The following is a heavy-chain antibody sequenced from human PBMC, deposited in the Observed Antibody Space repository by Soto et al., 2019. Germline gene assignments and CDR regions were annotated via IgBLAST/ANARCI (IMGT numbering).Heavy chain of an antibody. J-gene: IGHJ1*01. Sequence: EVQLVESGGGLVQPGGSLRLSCAPSGFTFSSYWMHWVRQAPGKGLVWVSSISTDASSTSYADPVKGRFTISIDNDKNTLYLQMNSVRAEDTAVYYCARLPNKSPQNWGQGTLVIVSP. CDR1: GFTFSSYW. V-gene: IGHV3-74*01. CDR2: ISTDASST. CDR3: ARLPNKSPQN.